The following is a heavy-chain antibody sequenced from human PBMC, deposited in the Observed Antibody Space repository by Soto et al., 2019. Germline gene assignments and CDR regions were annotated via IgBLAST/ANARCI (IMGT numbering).Heavy chain of an antibody. J-gene: IGHJ6*03. D-gene: IGHD6-6*01. CDR2: IYYSGST. CDR1: GGSISSGGYY. Sequence: QVQLQESGPGLVKPSQTLSLTCTVSGGSISSGGYYWSWIRHHPGKGLEWIGYIYYSGSTYYNPSLKSRVTISVDTSKNQFSLKLSSVTAADTAVYYCARDRSGSSVFYYYYMDVWGKGTTVTVSS. CDR3: ARDRSGSSVFYYYYMDV. V-gene: IGHV4-31*03.